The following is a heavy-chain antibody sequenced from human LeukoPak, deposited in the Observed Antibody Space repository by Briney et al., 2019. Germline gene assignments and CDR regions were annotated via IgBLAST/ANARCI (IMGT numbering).Heavy chain of an antibody. J-gene: IGHJ3*02. CDR1: GFTFSSHG. Sequence: PGGSLRLSCAASGFTFSSHGMHWVRQAPGKGLEWVAVIRFDGSNKYYADSVKGRFTISRDNSKNTLSLQMNSLRAEDTAVYYCARAGSGSHPKELGAFDIWGQGTMVTVSS. V-gene: IGHV3-33*01. D-gene: IGHD1-26*01. CDR3: ARAGSGSHPKELGAFDI. CDR2: IRFDGSNK.